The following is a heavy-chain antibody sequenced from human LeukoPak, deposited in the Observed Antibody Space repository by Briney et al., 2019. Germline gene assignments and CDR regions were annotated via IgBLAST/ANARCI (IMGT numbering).Heavy chain of an antibody. CDR3: AKDPNGDYVGAFDG. D-gene: IGHD4-17*01. CDR1: GFTFSNYW. J-gene: IGHJ3*01. CDR2: ITVNGGGI. V-gene: IGHV3-23*01. Sequence: GGSLRLSCAASGFTFSNYWMTWVRQAPGKGLEWVSSITVNGGGISYADSVKGRFTISRDNSKNTLYLQMSSLRAEDTAVYYCAKDPNGDYVGAFDGWDQGTRVTVSS.